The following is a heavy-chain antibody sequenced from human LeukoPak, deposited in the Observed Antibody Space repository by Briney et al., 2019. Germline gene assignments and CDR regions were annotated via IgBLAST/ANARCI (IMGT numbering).Heavy chain of an antibody. J-gene: IGHJ4*02. V-gene: IGHV4-30-4*01. D-gene: IGHD4-17*01. Sequence: PSQTLSLTCTVSGGSISSGDYYWSWIRQPPGKGLEWIGYTYYSGSTYYNPSLKSRVTISVDTSKNQFSLKLSSVTAADTAVYYCATQERDYGDYLMAVYWGQGTLVTVSS. CDR2: TYYSGST. CDR3: ATQERDYGDYLMAVY. CDR1: GGSISSGDYY.